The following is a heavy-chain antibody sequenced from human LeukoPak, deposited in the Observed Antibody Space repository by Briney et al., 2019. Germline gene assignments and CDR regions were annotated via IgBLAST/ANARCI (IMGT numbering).Heavy chain of an antibody. D-gene: IGHD5-12*01. CDR1: GFTFSSYW. J-gene: IGHJ4*02. Sequence: GGSLRLSCAASGFTFSSYWMSWVRQAPGKGLEWVANIKQDGSEKYYVDSVKGRFTISRDNAKNSLYLQMNSLRAEDTAVYYCAREEYSGYYWLPFFDYWGQGTLVTVSS. V-gene: IGHV3-7*03. CDR3: AREEYSGYYWLPFFDY. CDR2: IKQDGSEK.